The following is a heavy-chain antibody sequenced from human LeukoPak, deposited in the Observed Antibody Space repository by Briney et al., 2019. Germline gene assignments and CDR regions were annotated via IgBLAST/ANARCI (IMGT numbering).Heavy chain of an antibody. CDR2: IIPIFGTA. Sequence: SVKVSCKASGGTFSSYAISWVRQAPGQGLEWMGGIIPIFGTANYAQKFQGRVTITADKSTSTAYMELSSLRSEDTAVYYCARDSYYYDSSGYWVYWGQGTLVTVSS. D-gene: IGHD3-22*01. J-gene: IGHJ4*02. CDR3: ARDSYYYDSSGYWVY. CDR1: GGTFSSYA. V-gene: IGHV1-69*06.